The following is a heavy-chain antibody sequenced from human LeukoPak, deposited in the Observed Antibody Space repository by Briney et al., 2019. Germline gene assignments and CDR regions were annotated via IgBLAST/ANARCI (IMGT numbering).Heavy chain of an antibody. CDR2: INPTGGST. CDR1: GYIFPSYF. D-gene: IGHD6-6*01. Sequence: ASVKVSCKASGYIFPSYFMHWVRQAPGQGLEWMGIINPTGGSTTYAQKFQGRVTMTRDTSTSTVYMELSSLRSDDTAVYYCARTAARRSDYWGQGTLVTVSS. J-gene: IGHJ4*02. V-gene: IGHV1-46*01. CDR3: ARTAARRSDY.